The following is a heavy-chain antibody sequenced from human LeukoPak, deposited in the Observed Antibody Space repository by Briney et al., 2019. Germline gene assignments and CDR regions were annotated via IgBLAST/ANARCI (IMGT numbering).Heavy chain of an antibody. V-gene: IGHV3-7*01. CDR3: ATDRRGSNDY. J-gene: IGHJ4*02. D-gene: IGHD3-10*01. CDR1: GVSISSSNSY. CDR2: MRQDGNEK. Sequence: PTSETLSLTCTVSGVSISSSNSYWGWIRQAPGKGLEWVANMRQDGNEKYYVDSVRGRFTISRDNAKNSLYLQMNSLRVEDTAVYYSATDRRGSNDYWGQGTLVTVSS.